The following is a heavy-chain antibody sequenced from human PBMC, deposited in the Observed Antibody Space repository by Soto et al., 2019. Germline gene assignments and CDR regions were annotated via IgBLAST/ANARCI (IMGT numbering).Heavy chain of an antibody. CDR3: ARQGFGPLHGLVDV. D-gene: IGHD3-10*01. V-gene: IGHV4-59*08. J-gene: IGHJ6*02. CDR1: GGSISSYY. Sequence: QVQLQESGPGLVKPSETLSLSCTVSGGSISSYYWSWFRQSPGKRMEWIGYVHHSWGSSYNPSLRSPVAISLDTSKSQFSLKATSVTATDTAMYYCARQGFGPLHGLVDVWGQGTTVTVS. CDR2: VHHSWGS.